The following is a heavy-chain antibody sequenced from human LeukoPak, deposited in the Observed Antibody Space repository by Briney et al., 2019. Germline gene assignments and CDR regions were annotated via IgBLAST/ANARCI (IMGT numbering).Heavy chain of an antibody. Sequence: GGSLRLSCAASGFTFSSYSMNLVRQAPGKGLEWVSSISSSSSYIYYADSVKGRFTISRDNAKNSLYLQMNSLRAEDTAVYYCARDLGIAVAGLNYFDYWGQGTLVTVSS. D-gene: IGHD6-19*01. J-gene: IGHJ4*02. CDR2: ISSSSSYI. V-gene: IGHV3-21*01. CDR1: GFTFSSYS. CDR3: ARDLGIAVAGLNYFDY.